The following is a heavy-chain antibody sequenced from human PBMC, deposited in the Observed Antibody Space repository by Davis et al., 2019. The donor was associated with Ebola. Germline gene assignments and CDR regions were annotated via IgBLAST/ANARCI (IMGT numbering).Heavy chain of an antibody. V-gene: IGHV2-5*02. CDR2: IYWDDDK. CDR1: WFPLSTGGVA. J-gene: IGHJ4*02. D-gene: IGHD3-10*01. CDR3: VHSYGYY. Sequence: SGPPLAHPTHTFTLTCPFSWFPLSTGGVAVGWIRQPPGKALEWLALIYWDDDKRYSPSLKSRLTITKDTSKNQVVLTMTNMDPVDTATYYCVHSYGYYWGQGTLVTVSS.